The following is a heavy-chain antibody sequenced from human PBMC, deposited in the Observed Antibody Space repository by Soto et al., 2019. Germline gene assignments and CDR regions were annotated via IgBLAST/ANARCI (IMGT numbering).Heavy chain of an antibody. D-gene: IGHD1-1*01. CDR3: ARAFVLMTGSARNWLDP. Sequence: ASVKVSCKASGYTFTSYGISWVRQAPGQGLEWMGWISAYNGNTNYAQKLQGRVTMTTDTSTSTAYMELRSLRSDDTAVYYCARAFVLMTGSARNWLDPWGQGTLVTVSS. CDR1: GYTFTSYG. CDR2: ISAYNGNT. V-gene: IGHV1-18*01. J-gene: IGHJ5*02.